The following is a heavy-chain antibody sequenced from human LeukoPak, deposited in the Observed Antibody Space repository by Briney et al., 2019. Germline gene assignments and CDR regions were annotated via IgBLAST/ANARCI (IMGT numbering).Heavy chain of an antibody. D-gene: IGHD6-13*01. CDR1: GGSISSGGYY. Sequence: SQTLSLTCTVSGGSISSGGYYWSWIRQHPGKGLEWIGYIYYSGSTYYNPSLKSRVTISVDTSKNQFSLKLSSVTAADTAVYYCARGVIDMYSSSWYGQTWFDPWGQGTLVTVSS. V-gene: IGHV4-31*03. J-gene: IGHJ5*02. CDR3: ARGVIDMYSSSWYGQTWFDP. CDR2: IYYSGST.